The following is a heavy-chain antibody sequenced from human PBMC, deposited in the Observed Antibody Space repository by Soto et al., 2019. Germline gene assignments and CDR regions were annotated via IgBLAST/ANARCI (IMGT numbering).Heavy chain of an antibody. Sequence: GGSLRLSCAASGFTFSSYGMHWVRQAPGKGLEWVAVIWYDGSNKYYADSVKGRFTISRDNSKNTLYLQMNSLRAEDTVVYYCARDHSWPYFFDYWGKGTLVTVSS. CDR1: GFTFSSYG. V-gene: IGHV3-33*01. D-gene: IGHD2-15*01. J-gene: IGHJ4*02. CDR3: ARDHSWPYFFDY. CDR2: IWYDGSNK.